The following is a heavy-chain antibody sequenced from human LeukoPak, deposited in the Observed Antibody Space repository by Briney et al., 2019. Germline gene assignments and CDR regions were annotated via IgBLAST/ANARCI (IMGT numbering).Heavy chain of an antibody. V-gene: IGHV4-59*08. J-gene: IGHJ6*03. CDR3: ARRRGSDISRLYYYYMDV. CDR2: IYSSGST. CDR1: GGSVTYYY. Sequence: KSSETLSLTCTVSGGSVTYYYWSWIRQPPRKGLEWIGFIYSSGSTTYNPSLASRVTISVDTSKKQFSLKLSSVTAADTAVYYCARRRGSDISRLYYYYMDVWGKGTTVTVSS. D-gene: IGHD3-9*01.